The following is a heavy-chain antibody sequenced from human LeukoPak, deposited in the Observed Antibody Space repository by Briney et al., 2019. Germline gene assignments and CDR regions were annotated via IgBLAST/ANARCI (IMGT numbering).Heavy chain of an antibody. CDR2: INPSGGAT. D-gene: IGHD3-22*01. J-gene: IGHJ4*02. CDR1: GYTFSSYY. CDR3: ARNYYDTAGHFGY. Sequence: ASVKVSCTASGYTFSSYYFHWVRQAPGQGLEWMGLINPSGGATMFAQNFRGRVAMTRDMSTATVFMELSSLRSDDTAVYFCARNYYDTAGHFGYWGQGTLVTVSS. V-gene: IGHV1-46*01.